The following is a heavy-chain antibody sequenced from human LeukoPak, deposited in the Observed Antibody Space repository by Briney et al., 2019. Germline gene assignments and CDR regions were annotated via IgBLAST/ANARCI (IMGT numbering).Heavy chain of an antibody. J-gene: IGHJ5*02. D-gene: IGHD5-24*01. CDR3: ARARDGHINNWFDP. V-gene: IGHV4-59*01. CDR1: GGSINSYY. Sequence: SETLSLTCTASGGSINSYYWSWIRQPPGKGLEWIGYIYYSGSTNYNPSLKSRVTISVDTSKKQFSLKMGSVTAADTAVYYCARARDGHINNWFDPWGQGTLVTVSS. CDR2: IYYSGST.